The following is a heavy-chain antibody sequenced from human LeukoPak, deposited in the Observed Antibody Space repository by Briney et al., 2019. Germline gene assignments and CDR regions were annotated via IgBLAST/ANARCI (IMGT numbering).Heavy chain of an antibody. V-gene: IGHV3-7*01. Sequence: PGGPLRLSCAASGFTFNRYWMSWVRQAPGKALEGVANINQDGSEKYYVDSVKGRFTISRDNAKNSLYLQMNSLRAEDTAVYYCARAPEGSGSSYYFDYWGQGTLVTVSS. CDR3: ARAPEGSGSSYYFDY. CDR1: GFTFNRYW. J-gene: IGHJ4*02. D-gene: IGHD3-10*01. CDR2: INQDGSEK.